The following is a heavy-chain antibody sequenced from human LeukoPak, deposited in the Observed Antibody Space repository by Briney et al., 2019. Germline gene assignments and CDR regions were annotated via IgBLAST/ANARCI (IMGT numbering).Heavy chain of an antibody. CDR2: ISSSSSTI. CDR3: ARGGYSYFDY. D-gene: IGHD5-18*01. Sequence: PGGSLRLSCAASGFTFSSYSMNWVRQAPGKGLEWVSYISSSSSTIYYADSVKGRFTISRDNAKNSLYLQMNSLRAEDAAVYYCARGGYSYFDYWGQGTLVTVSS. CDR1: GFTFSSYS. J-gene: IGHJ4*02. V-gene: IGHV3-48*04.